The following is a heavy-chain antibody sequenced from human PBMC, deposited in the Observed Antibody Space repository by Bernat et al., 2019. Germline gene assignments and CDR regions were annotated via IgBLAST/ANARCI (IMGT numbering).Heavy chain of an antibody. D-gene: IGHD3-22*01. CDR3: ARAQRGITMIVVDAFDY. Sequence: VQLVESGGGLVKPGGSLRLSCAASGFTFSDYYMSWIRQAPGKGLEWVSYISSSSSYTNYADSVKGRFTISRDKAKNSLYLQMNSLRAEDTAVYYCARAQRGITMIVVDAFDYWGQGTLVTVSS. V-gene: IGHV3-11*05. CDR1: GFTFSDYY. CDR2: ISSSSSYT. J-gene: IGHJ4*02.